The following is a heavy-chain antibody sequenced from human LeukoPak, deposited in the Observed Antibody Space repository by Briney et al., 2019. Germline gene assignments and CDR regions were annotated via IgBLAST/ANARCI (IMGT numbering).Heavy chain of an antibody. CDR1: GGSISSYY. CDR3: ARMGSSGWYEENWFDP. CDR2: IYTSGST. V-gene: IGHV4-4*07. Sequence: SETLSLTCTVSGGSISSYYWSWIRQPAGKGLEWIGRIYTSGSTNYNPSLKSRVTMSVDTSKNQFSLKLSSVTAADTAVYYCARMGSSGWYEENWFDPWDQGTLVTVSS. D-gene: IGHD6-19*01. J-gene: IGHJ5*02.